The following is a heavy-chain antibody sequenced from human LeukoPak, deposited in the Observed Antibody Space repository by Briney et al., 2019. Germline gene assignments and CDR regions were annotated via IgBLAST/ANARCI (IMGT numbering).Heavy chain of an antibody. CDR1: GYTFTSYA. D-gene: IGHD6-13*01. CDR2: ISAFIGKT. V-gene: IGHV1-18*01. Sequence: GASVKVSCKASGYTFTSYAISWVRQAPGQGLEWMGGISAFIGKTNYAQKLQGRVTITTDTSTSTAYMELRSLRSDDTAVYYCARDTGIAAADWFDPWGQGTLVTVPS. J-gene: IGHJ5*02. CDR3: ARDTGIAAADWFDP.